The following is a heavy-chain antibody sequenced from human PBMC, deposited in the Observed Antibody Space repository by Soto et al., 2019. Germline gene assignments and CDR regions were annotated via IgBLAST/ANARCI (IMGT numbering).Heavy chain of an antibody. J-gene: IGHJ4*02. CDR2: ISYDGSNK. Sequence: QVQLVESGGGVVQPGRSLRLSCAASGFTFSSYAMHWVRQAPGKGLEWVAVISYDGSNKYYADSVRDRFTISRDNSKTLYLQMNTLRGEDTALYYCVRDTSPYSSGWHNRHFDYWGQGTLVTVSS. CDR3: VRDTSPYSSGWHNRHFDY. D-gene: IGHD6-19*01. CDR1: GFTFSSYA. V-gene: IGHV3-30-3*01.